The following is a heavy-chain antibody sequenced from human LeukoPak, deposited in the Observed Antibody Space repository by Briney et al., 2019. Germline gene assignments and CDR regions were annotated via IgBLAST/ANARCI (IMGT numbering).Heavy chain of an antibody. CDR3: ARGRLIIDY. CDR2: IYYSGST. V-gene: IGHV4-61*05. CDR1: GGSVSSSSYY. Sequence: SETLSLTCSVSGGSVSSSSYYWGWIRQPPGKGPEWIGYIYYSGSTNYNPSLKSRVTISVDTSKNQFSLKLSSVTAADTAVYYCARGRLIIDYWGQGTLVTVSS. J-gene: IGHJ4*02. D-gene: IGHD2-21*01.